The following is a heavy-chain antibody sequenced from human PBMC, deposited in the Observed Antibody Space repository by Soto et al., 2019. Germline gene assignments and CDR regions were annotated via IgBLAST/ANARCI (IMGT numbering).Heavy chain of an antibody. V-gene: IGHV3-23*01. CDR2: ISATGGST. D-gene: IGHD2-15*01. J-gene: IGHJ4*02. CDR3: AKTLQYCSGGTCSSPVFYFES. CDR1: GFTFSTYA. Sequence: PGGSLRLSCAASGFTFSTYAMTWVRQAPEKGLEWVSGISATGGSTYYADSVKGRFTISRDNSKNTLYLQMNSLRAEDSAVYYCAKTLQYCSGGTCSSPVFYFESWGQGTLVTVSS.